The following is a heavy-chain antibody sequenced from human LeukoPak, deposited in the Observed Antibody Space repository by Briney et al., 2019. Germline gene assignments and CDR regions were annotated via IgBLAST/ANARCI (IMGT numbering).Heavy chain of an antibody. CDR2: INQDGSEN. CDR1: GFTFSTYW. Sequence: WESLRLSCAASGFTFSTYWLTWVRQAPGKGLEWVANINQDGSENYYVDSVKGRFTISRDNAKNSLYLQMNSLRAEDTAVYYCARTRIDYWGQGTLVTVSS. D-gene: IGHD4-11*01. J-gene: IGHJ4*02. V-gene: IGHV3-7*05. CDR3: ARTRIDY.